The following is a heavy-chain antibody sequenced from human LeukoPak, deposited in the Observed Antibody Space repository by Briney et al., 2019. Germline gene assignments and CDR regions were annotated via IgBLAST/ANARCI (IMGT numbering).Heavy chain of an antibody. CDR1: GFTFSSYA. CDR3: ARDTDAIVVGTYYFDY. J-gene: IGHJ4*02. CDR2: ISYDGSNK. D-gene: IGHD1-26*01. Sequence: QPGRSLRLSCAASGFTFSSYAMHWVRQAPGKGLEWVAVISYDGSNKYYADSVKGRFTVSRDNSKNTLYLQMNSLRAEDTAVYYCARDTDAIVVGTYYFDYWGQGTLVTVS. V-gene: IGHV3-30-3*01.